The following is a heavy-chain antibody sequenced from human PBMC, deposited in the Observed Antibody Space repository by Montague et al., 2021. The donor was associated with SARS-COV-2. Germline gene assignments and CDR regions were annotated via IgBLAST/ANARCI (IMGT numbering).Heavy chain of an antibody. V-gene: IGHV4-34*01. CDR3: AREGGSYLPFDY. D-gene: IGHD1-26*01. CDR2: INHSGTT. J-gene: IGHJ4*02. Sequence: SETLSLTCAVYGGSFSGYYWTWIRRSPGKGLEWIAEINHSGTTNXNFNPSLRSRVTISVDTSKSQFSLKLSSVSAADTAVYYCAREGGSYLPFDYWGQGTLVTVSS. CDR1: GGSFSGYY.